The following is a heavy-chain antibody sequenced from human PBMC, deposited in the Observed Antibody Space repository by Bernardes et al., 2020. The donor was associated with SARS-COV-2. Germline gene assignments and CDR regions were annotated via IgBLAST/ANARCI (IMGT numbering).Heavy chain of an antibody. D-gene: IGHD3-16*01. CDR2: VGTDGNT. V-gene: IGHV3-23*01. Sequence: GGSLRLSRAASGFSLSSHAMSWVRQAPGKGLEWVSCVGTDGNTHYTDSVRGRFSISRDISKNILYLQMNSLRGEDTAVYFCARDLFWWSDADYWGQGTLVTVS. CDR1: GFSLSSHA. J-gene: IGHJ4*02. CDR3: ARDLFWWSDADY.